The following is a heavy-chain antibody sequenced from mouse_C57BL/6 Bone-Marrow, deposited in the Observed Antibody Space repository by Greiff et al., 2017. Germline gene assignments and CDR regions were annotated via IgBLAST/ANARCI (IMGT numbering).Heavy chain of an antibody. CDR1: GFNIKDTY. D-gene: IGHD2-14*01. J-gene: IGHJ4*01. CDR2: IDPANGNT. Sequence: EVQLQQSGAELVKPGASVKLSCTASGFNIKDTYMHWVKQRPEQGLEWIGRIDPANGNTKYDPKFQGKATITADTSSNTAYLQLSSLTSEDTAVYYCARGRYASYCAMGYWGQGTSVTVSS. V-gene: IGHV14-3*02. CDR3: ARGRYASYCAMGY.